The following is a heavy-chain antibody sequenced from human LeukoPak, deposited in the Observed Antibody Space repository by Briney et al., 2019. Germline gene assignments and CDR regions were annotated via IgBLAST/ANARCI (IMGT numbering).Heavy chain of an antibody. CDR3: ARRGQAYHYYDY. CDR1: GYGFTNYW. Sequence: GESLKISCKGSGYGFTNYWIAWVRQMPGKGLEWMGIIYPDDSDTRYSPSFQGQVTISADKSISTAYLQWSSLKASDTAMYYCARRGQAYHYYDYWGQGTLVTVSS. J-gene: IGHJ4*02. V-gene: IGHV5-51*01. CDR2: IYPDDSDT.